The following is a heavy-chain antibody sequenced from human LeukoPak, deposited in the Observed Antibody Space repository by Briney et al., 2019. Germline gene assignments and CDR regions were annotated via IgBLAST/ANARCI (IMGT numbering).Heavy chain of an antibody. CDR2: ISHDGSDI. CDR1: GFTFRSHG. V-gene: IGHV3-30*03. D-gene: IGHD4-23*01. J-gene: IGHJ4*02. Sequence: GGSLRLSCAASGFTFRSHGMQWVRQGPGKGLEWVATISHDGSDIFYVESGKGRFTISRDNSKTTVYLQVTGLRTDDTGVYYCARVRDPFRWTRTLDHWGQGTRVIVSS. CDR3: ARVRDPFRWTRTLDH.